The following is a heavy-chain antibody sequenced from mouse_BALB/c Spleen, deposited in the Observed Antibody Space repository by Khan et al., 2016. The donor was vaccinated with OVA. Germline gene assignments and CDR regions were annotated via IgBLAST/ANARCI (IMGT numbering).Heavy chain of an antibody. CDR2: IWSDGST. CDR1: GFSLTNYG. J-gene: IGHJ4*01. D-gene: IGHD2-10*01. Sequence: VKLEESGPGLVAPSQSPSITCTISGFSLTNYGIHGVRQPPGKGLEWLVVIWSDGSTTYNSALKSRLTISKDNSKSQVFLKMNSLQTDDTAVYFCARQPYYHYNIMDYWGQGTSVTVSS. V-gene: IGHV2-6-1*01. CDR3: ARQPYYHYNIMDY.